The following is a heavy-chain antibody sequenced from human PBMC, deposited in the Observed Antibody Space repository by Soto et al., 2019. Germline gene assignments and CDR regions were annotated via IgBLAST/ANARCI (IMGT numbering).Heavy chain of an antibody. V-gene: IGHV3-30*18. D-gene: IGHD2-21*01. CDR1: GFTFSSHG. CDR2: ISYDGTNK. Sequence: QVQLVESGGGVVQPGRSLRLSCAASGFTFSSHGLHWVRQAPSRGLVWVAVISYDGTNKQYGDSVKGRFTISRDDSQNTLYLQMNSLRAEDTAVYYCVKDRRTEAYGMEVWGQGTTVTVSS. CDR3: VKDRRTEAYGMEV. J-gene: IGHJ6*02.